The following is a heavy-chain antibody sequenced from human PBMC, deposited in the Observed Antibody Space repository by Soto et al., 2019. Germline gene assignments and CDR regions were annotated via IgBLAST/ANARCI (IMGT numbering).Heavy chain of an antibody. Sequence: QVQLQESGPGLVKPSQTLSLICTVSGDSMSTGGYYWTWIRPHPGKGLEWIGHIYTTGTTYYSPSLKSQVTMSIDKSSNRFSLNLSSVTAADTAVYYCSRGRGSTPLRDWGPGALVTVSS. J-gene: IGHJ4*02. CDR2: IYTTGTT. CDR3: SRGRGSTPLRD. D-gene: IGHD6-13*01. CDR1: GDSMSTGGYY. V-gene: IGHV4-31*02.